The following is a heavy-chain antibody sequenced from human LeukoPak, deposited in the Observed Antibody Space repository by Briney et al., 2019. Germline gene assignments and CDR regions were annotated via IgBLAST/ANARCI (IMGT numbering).Heavy chain of an antibody. CDR2: ISSSSSYI. CDR1: GFTFSSYS. J-gene: IGHJ4*02. CDR3: ARDSRGYSGSYYGC. D-gene: IGHD1-26*01. V-gene: IGHV3-21*01. Sequence: NPGGSLRLSCAASGFTFSSYSMNWVRQAPGKGLEWVSSISSSSSYIYYADSVKGRFTISRDNAKNSLYLQMNSLRAEDTAVYYCARDSRGYSGSYYGCWGQGTLVTVSS.